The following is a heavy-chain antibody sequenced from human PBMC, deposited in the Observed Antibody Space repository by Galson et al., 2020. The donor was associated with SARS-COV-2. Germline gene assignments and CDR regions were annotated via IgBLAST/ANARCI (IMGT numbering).Heavy chain of an antibody. D-gene: IGHD2-15*01. J-gene: IGHJ5*02. Sequence: SETLSLTCAVSGVSISTTNYWSWIRQAPGKGLEWIGSVYPSGSTYFNPSLKSRVTISLDTSKNQFSLRLTSVTAADTALYYCARLGDCSGGTCYSRGYNWFDPWGQGTLVTVSS. CDR2: VYPSGST. CDR3: ARLGDCSGGTCYSRGYNWFDP. CDR1: GVSISTTNY. V-gene: IGHV4-38-2*01.